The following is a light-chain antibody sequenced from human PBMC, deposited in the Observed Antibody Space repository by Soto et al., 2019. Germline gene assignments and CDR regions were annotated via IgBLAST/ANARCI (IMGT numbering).Light chain of an antibody. CDR1: QSVSSN. V-gene: IGKV3-15*01. CDR2: VAS. Sequence: IVMTHSPATLSFSPGEIATLSCRASQSVSSNLAWYQKIPGRAPRLLIYVASTRASGIPARFSASGSGREFTPTIISRQSEDFSGYYCQQCSYRSPLTFGQGTRLEI. CDR3: QQCSYRSPLT. J-gene: IGKJ5*01.